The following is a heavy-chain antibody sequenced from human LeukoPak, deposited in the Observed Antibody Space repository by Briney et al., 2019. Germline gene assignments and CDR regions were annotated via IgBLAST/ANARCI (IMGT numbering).Heavy chain of an antibody. D-gene: IGHD6-13*01. Sequence: PSETLSLTCTVSGGSISSSSYYWGWIRQPPGKGLEWIGSIYYSGSTYYNPSLKSRVTISVDTSKNQFSLKLSSVTAADTAVYYCARAWGIAAQRDWFDPWGQGTLVTVSS. CDR3: ARAWGIAAQRDWFDP. V-gene: IGHV4-39*01. CDR1: GGSISSSSYY. J-gene: IGHJ5*02. CDR2: IYYSGST.